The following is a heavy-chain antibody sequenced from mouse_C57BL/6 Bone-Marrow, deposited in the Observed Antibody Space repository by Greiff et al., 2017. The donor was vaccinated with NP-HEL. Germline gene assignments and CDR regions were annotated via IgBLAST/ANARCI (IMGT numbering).Heavy chain of an antibody. V-gene: IGHV5-12*01. CDR2: ISNGGGST. CDR3: ARWGFDY. CDR1: GFTFSDYY. J-gene: IGHJ2*01. Sequence: EVKVEESGGGLVQPGGSLKLSCAASGFTFSDYYMYWVRQTPEKRLEWVAYISNGGGSTYYPDTVKGRFTISRDNAKNTLYLQMSRLQSEDTAMYYCARWGFDYWGQGTTLTVSS.